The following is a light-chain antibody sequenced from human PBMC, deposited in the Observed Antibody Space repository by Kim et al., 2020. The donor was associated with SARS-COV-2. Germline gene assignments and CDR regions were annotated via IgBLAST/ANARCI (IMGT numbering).Light chain of an antibody. Sequence: AIQMTQSPSSLSASVGDTIIITCRASQGIRNDLGWYQQKPGKAPKLLIYAASSLQSGVPSRISGSGSGTDFTLTISSLQPEDFATYYCLQDYSYPRTFGQGTKVDIK. CDR2: AAS. CDR1: QGIRND. CDR3: LQDYSYPRT. J-gene: IGKJ1*01. V-gene: IGKV1-6*02.